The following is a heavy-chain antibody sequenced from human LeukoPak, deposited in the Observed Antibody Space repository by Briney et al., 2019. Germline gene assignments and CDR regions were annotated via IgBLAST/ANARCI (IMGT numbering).Heavy chain of an antibody. CDR3: ARNLGSSLTYYYYGMDV. CDR2: INPNSGGT. J-gene: IGHJ6*02. CDR1: GYTFTGYY. V-gene: IGHV1-2*02. Sequence: ASVKVSCKASGYTFTGYYMHWVRQAPGQGLEWMGWINPNSGGTNYAQKFQGRVTMTRDTSISTAYMELSRLRSDDTAVYYCARNLGSSLTYYYYGMDVWGQGTTVTVSS. D-gene: IGHD6-6*01.